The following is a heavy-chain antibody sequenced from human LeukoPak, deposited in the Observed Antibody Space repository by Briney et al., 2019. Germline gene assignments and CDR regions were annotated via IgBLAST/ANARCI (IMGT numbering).Heavy chain of an antibody. Sequence: ASVKVSCKASGYTFTSYGISWVRQAPAQGLEWMGWISAYNGNTNYAQKLQGRVTMTTDTSTSTAYMELRSLRSDDTAVYYCAREWSYYCSSTSCLDLNWFDPWGQGTLVTVSS. CDR1: GYTFTSYG. D-gene: IGHD2-2*01. CDR2: ISAYNGNT. V-gene: IGHV1-18*01. CDR3: AREWSYYCSSTSCLDLNWFDP. J-gene: IGHJ5*02.